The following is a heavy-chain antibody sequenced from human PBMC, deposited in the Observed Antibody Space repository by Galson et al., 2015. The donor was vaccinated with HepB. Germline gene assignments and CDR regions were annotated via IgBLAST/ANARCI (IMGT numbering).Heavy chain of an antibody. D-gene: IGHD3-10*01. V-gene: IGHV3-23*01. Sequence: FTFAASGFTFNTYAMSWVRQAPGKGLEWVSAISGSGASTYYADSVKGRFIISRDNSKNAIYLQMNSLRAEDTALYYCAHRSGSGRPWNCFDIWGQGAMVSVSS. CDR1: GFTFNTYA. CDR3: AHRSGSGRPWNCFDI. J-gene: IGHJ3*02. CDR2: ISGSGAST.